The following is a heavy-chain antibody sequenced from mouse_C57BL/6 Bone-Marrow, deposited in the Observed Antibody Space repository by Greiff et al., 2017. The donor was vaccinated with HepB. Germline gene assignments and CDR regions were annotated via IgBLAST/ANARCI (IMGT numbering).Heavy chain of an antibody. Sequence: QVQLQQSGPELVKPGASVKISCKASGYSFTSYYIHWVKQRPGQGLEWIGWIYPGSGNTKYNEKFKGKATLTADTSSSTAYMQLSSLTSEDSAVYYCARNPWGYGSSNWYFDVWGTGTTVTVSS. CDR3: ARNPWGYGSSNWYFDV. CDR1: GYSFTSYY. V-gene: IGHV1-66*01. D-gene: IGHD1-1*01. CDR2: IYPGSGNT. J-gene: IGHJ1*03.